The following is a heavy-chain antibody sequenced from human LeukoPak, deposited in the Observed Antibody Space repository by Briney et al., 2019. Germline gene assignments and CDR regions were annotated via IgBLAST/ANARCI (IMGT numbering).Heavy chain of an antibody. V-gene: IGHV4-39*01. Sequence: SETLSLICSVSGGSISRSSYYWGWVRQPPGKGLEWIGSIFYRGNTHYNPSFKSRVNISLDMAKSHFSLTLASVTGADTSVYYCARRYYNDDAFDIWGQGTMVTVSS. CDR3: ARRYYNDDAFDI. CDR1: GGSISRSSYY. D-gene: IGHD3-10*01. J-gene: IGHJ3*02. CDR2: IFYRGNT.